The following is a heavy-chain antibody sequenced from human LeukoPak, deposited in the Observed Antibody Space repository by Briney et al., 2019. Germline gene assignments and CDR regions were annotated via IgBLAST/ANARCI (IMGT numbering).Heavy chain of an antibody. CDR1: GFTFSNYW. V-gene: IGHV3-7*03. CDR2: IKPDGSET. CDR3: ARDGSVSSGYPNY. J-gene: IGHJ4*02. Sequence: GGSLRLSCAASGFTFSNYWMSWVRQAPEKGLEWVANIKPDGSETYSVDSVKGRFTISRDNAKNSLYLQMNSLRAEDTAVYYCARDGSVSSGYPNYWGQGTLVTVSS. D-gene: IGHD3-22*01.